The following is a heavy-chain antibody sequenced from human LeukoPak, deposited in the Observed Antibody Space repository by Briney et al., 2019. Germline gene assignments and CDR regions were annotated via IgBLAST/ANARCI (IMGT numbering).Heavy chain of an antibody. Sequence: KPSETLSLTCSVSGGSISSYYWSWIRQPPGKGLEWIGYISPSGGTNYNPSLTSRVTVSGDTSKNFFSLNLDPVTAADTAVYFCARRSVTRWYYSDWGQGTLVTVSS. D-gene: IGHD3-10*01. V-gene: IGHV4-4*09. CDR3: ARRSVTRWYYSD. J-gene: IGHJ4*02. CDR2: ISPSGGT. CDR1: GGSISSYY.